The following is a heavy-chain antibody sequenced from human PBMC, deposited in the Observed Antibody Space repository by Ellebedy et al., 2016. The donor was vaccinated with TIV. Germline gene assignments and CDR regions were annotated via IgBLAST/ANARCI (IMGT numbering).Heavy chain of an antibody. J-gene: IGHJ2*01. V-gene: IGHV1-18*04. D-gene: IGHD3-10*01. Sequence: ASVKVSCKASGYTFTNFNINWVRQAPGQGLEWMGWISPYNGDTKYTEKFQGRVTVTTDTSTRTAYMELRSLGSDDTAVYYCARGPPSGSPNFYWYFDLWGRGTLVTVSS. CDR3: ARGPPSGSPNFYWYFDL. CDR1: GYTFTNFN. CDR2: ISPYNGDT.